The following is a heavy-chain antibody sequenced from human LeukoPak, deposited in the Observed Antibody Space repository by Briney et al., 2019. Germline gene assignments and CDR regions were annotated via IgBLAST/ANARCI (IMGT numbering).Heavy chain of an antibody. Sequence: GGSLRLSCAASGFTFSSYSMNWVRQAPGKGLEWVSSISSSSYIYYADSVKGRFTISRDNAKNSLYLQMNSLRAEDTAVYYCARSGIGQQTDVWGKGTTVTVSS. V-gene: IGHV3-21*01. CDR2: ISSSSYI. D-gene: IGHD6-13*01. J-gene: IGHJ6*04. CDR3: ARSGIGQQTDV. CDR1: GFTFSSYS.